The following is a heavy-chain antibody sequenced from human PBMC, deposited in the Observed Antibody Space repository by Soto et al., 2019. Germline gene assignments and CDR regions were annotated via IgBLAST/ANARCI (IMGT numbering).Heavy chain of an antibody. D-gene: IGHD2-2*01. Sequence: GASVKVSCKASGYTFTSYYMHWVRQAPGQGLEWMGIINPSGGSTSYAQKFQGRVTMTRDTSTSTVYMELSSLRSEDTAVYYCARDIVCISTSCYHGPLLTYYYGMDVWGQGTTVTVSS. CDR3: ARDIVCISTSCYHGPLLTYYYGMDV. J-gene: IGHJ6*02. CDR2: INPSGGST. CDR1: GYTFTSYY. V-gene: IGHV1-46*01.